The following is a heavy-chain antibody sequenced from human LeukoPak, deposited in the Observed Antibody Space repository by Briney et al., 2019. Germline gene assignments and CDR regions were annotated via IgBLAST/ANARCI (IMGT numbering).Heavy chain of an antibody. CDR1: GDSITNSRYY. CDR2: IYHTGSA. Sequence: SETLSLTCTVSGDSITNSRYYWAWIRQPPGKGLEWIGHIYHTGSAHYNSSLRSRVTISVDTSKNRFSLQLTSVTATDTALYYCTRRSPDSGAYGNFFVNWGQGILVTASS. J-gene: IGHJ4*02. CDR3: TRRSPDSGAYGNFFVN. D-gene: IGHD4-17*01. V-gene: IGHV4-39*01.